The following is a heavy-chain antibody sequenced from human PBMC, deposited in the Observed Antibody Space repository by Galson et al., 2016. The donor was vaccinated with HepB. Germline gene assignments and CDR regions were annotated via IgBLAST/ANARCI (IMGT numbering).Heavy chain of an antibody. CDR3: ASFDYYDSRVYSRDYPLDY. CDR1: GFAFSNCG. Sequence: SLRLSCAASGFAFSNCGMHWVRQAPGKGLEWVAFITYDGSNDYYADSLKGRFTISRDNSKNTLYLQMSSLRADDTAVYFCASFDYYDSRVYSRDYPLDYWGQGTLVTVSS. CDR2: ITYDGSND. V-gene: IGHV3-30*03. J-gene: IGHJ4*02. D-gene: IGHD3-22*01.